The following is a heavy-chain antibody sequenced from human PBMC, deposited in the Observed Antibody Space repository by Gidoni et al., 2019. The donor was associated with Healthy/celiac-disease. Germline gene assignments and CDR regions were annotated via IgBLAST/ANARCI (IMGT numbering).Heavy chain of an antibody. V-gene: IGHV1-2*04. CDR3: ARDANYDILTGYSYYFDY. CDR1: GDTCTGHQ. Sequence: QVQRGQSGAEVKKPGATVRVSCKASGDTCTGHQMHWVRQAPGQGLEWMGWIHPHSVGTLYAQKFQGWVPMTRDTSISTAYMELSRLRSDDTAVYYCARDANYDILTGYSYYFDYWGQGTLVTVSS. D-gene: IGHD3-9*01. CDR2: IHPHSVGT. J-gene: IGHJ4*02.